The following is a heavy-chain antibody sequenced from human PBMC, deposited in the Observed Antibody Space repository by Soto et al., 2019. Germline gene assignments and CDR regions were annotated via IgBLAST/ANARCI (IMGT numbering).Heavy chain of an antibody. CDR2: MNTDSGHA. D-gene: IGHD3-22*01. CDR1: GYTFTSYD. CDR3: AIGRPGGTGYYYYFIDL. V-gene: IGHV1-8*01. J-gene: IGHJ6*03. Sequence: QEQLVQSGAEVKKPGASVKVSCKTSGYTFTSYDMNWVRQAPGQGLEWMGWMNTDSGHAESAQQFKGRVTMTRDTSIRTVYMELSSLRSDDTAVYYCAIGRPGGTGYYYYFIDLWGTGTSVTVSS.